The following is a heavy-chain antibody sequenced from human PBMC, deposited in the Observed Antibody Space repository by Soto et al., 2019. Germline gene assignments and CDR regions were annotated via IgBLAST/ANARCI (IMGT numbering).Heavy chain of an antibody. CDR3: ARGYYDSSGYYFDY. V-gene: IGHV1-3*05. J-gene: IGHJ4*02. CDR1: GYTFTSYA. CDR2: INAGNGNT. D-gene: IGHD3-22*01. Sequence: QVQLVQSGAEEKKPGASVKVSCKASGYTFTSYAMHWVRQAPGQRLEWMGWINAGNGNTKYSQKFQGRVTITRDTSASTAYMELSSLRSEDTAVYYCARGYYDSSGYYFDYWGQGTLVTVSS.